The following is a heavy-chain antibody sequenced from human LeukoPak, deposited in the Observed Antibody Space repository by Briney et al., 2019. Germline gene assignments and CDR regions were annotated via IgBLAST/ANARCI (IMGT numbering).Heavy chain of an antibody. CDR1: GYTFTGYY. Sequence: ASVKVSCKASGYTFTGYYMHWVRQAPGQGLEWMGWISAYNGNTNYAQKLQGRVTMTTDTSTSTAYMELRSLRSDDTAVYYCARDLIGYCGGDCPFDYWGQGTLVTVSS. J-gene: IGHJ4*02. CDR3: ARDLIGYCGGDCPFDY. CDR2: ISAYNGNT. D-gene: IGHD2-21*02. V-gene: IGHV1-18*04.